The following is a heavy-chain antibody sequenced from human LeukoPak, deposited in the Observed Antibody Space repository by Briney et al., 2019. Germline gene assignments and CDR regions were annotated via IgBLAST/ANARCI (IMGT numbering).Heavy chain of an antibody. D-gene: IGHD3-10*01. CDR2: IYYSGST. V-gene: IGHV4-59*08. J-gene: IGHJ4*02. Sequence: SETLSLTCAVYGGSFSGYYWSWIRQPPAKGLEWIGYIYYSGSTNYNPSLKSRVTISVDTSKNQFSLKLGSVTAADTAVYYCARHVEDYYGSGSRNYFDYWGQGTLVTVSS. CDR1: GGSFSGYY. CDR3: ARHVEDYYGSGSRNYFDY.